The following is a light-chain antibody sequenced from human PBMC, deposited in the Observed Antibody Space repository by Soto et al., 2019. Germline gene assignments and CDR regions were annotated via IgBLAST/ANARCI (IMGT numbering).Light chain of an antibody. CDR3: LHHNSYPRWT. J-gene: IGKJ1*01. Sequence: DIQMTQSPSSLSASVGDRGTITCRASQGIRSDLGWYQQKPGKAPKRLIYTASSLQSGVPSRFSGCGSGTEFTLTISSLQPEDFATYYCLHHNSYPRWTFGQGTKVGV. CDR1: QGIRSD. CDR2: TAS. V-gene: IGKV1-17*01.